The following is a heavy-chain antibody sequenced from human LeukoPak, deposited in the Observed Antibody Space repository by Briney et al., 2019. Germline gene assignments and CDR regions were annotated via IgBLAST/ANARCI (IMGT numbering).Heavy chain of an antibody. CDR2: ISGSGGST. V-gene: IGHV3-23*01. CDR1: GFTFSSYA. J-gene: IGHJ3*02. CDR3: AKDGFLLWRGAFDI. Sequence: GGYLRLSCAASGFTFSSYAMSWVPQAQGKGLEWVSAISGSGGSTYYADSVKGRFTISRDNSKNTLWLQMNSLRAEDTAVYYCAKDGFLLWRGAFDIWGQGTMVTVSS. D-gene: IGHD2-21*01.